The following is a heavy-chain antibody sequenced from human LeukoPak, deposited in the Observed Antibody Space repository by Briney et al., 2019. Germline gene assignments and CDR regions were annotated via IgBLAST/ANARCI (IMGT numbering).Heavy chain of an antibody. CDR3: ARGWGHADY. V-gene: IGHV4-61*01. J-gene: IGHJ4*02. Sequence: SQTLSLTCSVSGSSVSDWNYYWSWILQPPGKGLDWFGYMFYSESTKYNPSLKSRVTISVDKSKNQFSLKLSSVTAAATAVYYCARGWGHADYWGQGTLATVSS. D-gene: IGHD3-16*01. CDR1: GSSVSDWNYY. CDR2: MFYSEST.